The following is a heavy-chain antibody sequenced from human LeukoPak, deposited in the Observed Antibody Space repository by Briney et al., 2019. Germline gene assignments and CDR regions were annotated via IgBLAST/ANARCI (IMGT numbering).Heavy chain of an antibody. CDR3: ASSSVVLRDYYFDY. V-gene: IGHV4-61*02. CDR2: IYTSGST. J-gene: IGHJ4*02. Sequence: PSETLSLTCTVSGGSIGSGSYYWSWIRQPAGKGLEWIGRIYTSGSTNYNPSLKSRVTISVDTSKNQFSLKLSSVTAADTAVYYCASSSVVLRDYYFDYWGQGTLVTVSS. CDR1: GGSIGSGSYY. D-gene: IGHD4-17*01.